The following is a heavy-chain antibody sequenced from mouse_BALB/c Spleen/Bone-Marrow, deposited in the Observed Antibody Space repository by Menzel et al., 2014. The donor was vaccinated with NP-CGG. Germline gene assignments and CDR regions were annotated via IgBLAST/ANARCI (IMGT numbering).Heavy chain of an antibody. J-gene: IGHJ2*01. CDR3: ARERYYGNGRIFEY. V-gene: IGHV5-6-3*01. D-gene: IGHD1-1*01. Sequence: EVQGVESGGGLVQPGGSLKLSCAASGFTFSSYGMSWVRQTPDKRLELVATINSNGGSTDYPDSVKGRFTISRDNATNTLSLQMSSLKSEDTAIYYCARERYYGNGRIFEYWGQGTTLTVSS. CDR1: GFTFSSYG. CDR2: INSNGGST.